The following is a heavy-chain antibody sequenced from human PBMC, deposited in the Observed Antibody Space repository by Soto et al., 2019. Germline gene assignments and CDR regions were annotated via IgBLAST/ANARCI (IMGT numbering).Heavy chain of an antibody. CDR1: GGSLSNNRW. V-gene: IGHV4-4*02. Sequence: QVKLQESGPGLEKPSGTLSLTCAVSGGSLSNNRWWTWVRQAPGKGLEWIGEIHDRGSTNYNLSLKSRATVSIDRPKNQFSLEMRAVTAADTAVYYCAGQWAAGYGAFDPWGQGTLVTVSS. J-gene: IGHJ5*02. CDR2: IHDRGST. CDR3: AGQWAAGYGAFDP. D-gene: IGHD3-9*01.